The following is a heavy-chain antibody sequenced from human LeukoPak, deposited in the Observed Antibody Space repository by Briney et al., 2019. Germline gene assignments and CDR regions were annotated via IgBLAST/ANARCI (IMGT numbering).Heavy chain of an antibody. CDR2: IYTSGST. J-gene: IGHJ6*02. V-gene: IGHV4-4*07. CDR1: GGSISSYY. CDR3: ARVGYCSSTSCEPNYYYGMDV. D-gene: IGHD2-2*01. Sequence: PSETLSLTCTVSGGSISSYYWSWIRQPARKGLEWIGRIYTSGSTNYNPSLKSRVTMSVDTSKNQFSLKLSSVTAADTAVYYCARVGYCSSTSCEPNYYYGMDVWGQGTTVTVSS.